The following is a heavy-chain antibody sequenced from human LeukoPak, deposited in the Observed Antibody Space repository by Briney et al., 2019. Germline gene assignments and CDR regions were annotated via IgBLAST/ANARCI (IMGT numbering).Heavy chain of an antibody. CDR3: ARQGYCSGGSCYYSFDY. J-gene: IGHJ4*02. CDR2: IYSGGTT. D-gene: IGHD2-15*01. V-gene: IGHV3-66*04. CDR1: GFTVSSNH. Sequence: GGSLRLSCAASGFTVSSNHMSWVRQAPGKGLEWVSVIYSGGTTYYADSVKGRFTISRDNSENTLYLQMNSVRAKDTAVYYCARQGYCSGGSCYYSFDYWGQGTLVTVSS.